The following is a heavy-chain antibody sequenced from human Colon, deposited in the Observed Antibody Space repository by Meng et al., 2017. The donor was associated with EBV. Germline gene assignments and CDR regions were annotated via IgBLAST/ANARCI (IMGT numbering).Heavy chain of an antibody. CDR1: GGSFSGYY. Sequence: QVQLQQWGAGLLKPSXXLSLTCTVSGGSFSGYYWRWIRQSPGKGLEWIGEINHGGRTTYNPSLKSRVTISMGKSNNQLSLKLNSVTAADTAVYYCATQESRDGHNPYWGQGTLVAVSS. CDR3: ATQESRDGHNPY. V-gene: IGHV4-34*01. J-gene: IGHJ4*02. CDR2: INHGGRT. D-gene: IGHD5-24*01.